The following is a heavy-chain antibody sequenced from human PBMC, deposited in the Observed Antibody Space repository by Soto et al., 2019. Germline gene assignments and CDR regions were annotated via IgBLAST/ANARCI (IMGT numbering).Heavy chain of an antibody. J-gene: IGHJ6*02. V-gene: IGHV4-31*03. CDR1: GGSISSGGYY. CDR3: ARAGGHYYYYGMDV. Sequence: PSETLSLTCTVSGGSISSGGYYWSWIRQHPGKGLEWIGYIYYSGSTYYNPSLKSRVTISVDTSKNQFSLKLSSVTAADTAVYYCARAGGHYYYYGMDVWGQGTTVTVSS. D-gene: IGHD3-16*01. CDR2: IYYSGST.